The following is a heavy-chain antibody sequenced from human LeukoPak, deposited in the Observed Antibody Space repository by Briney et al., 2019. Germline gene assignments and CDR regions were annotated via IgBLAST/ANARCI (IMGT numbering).Heavy chain of an antibody. Sequence: GGSLRLSCAASGFTFSNYAMTWVRQAPGKGLAWVSTITGSGAVTYYADSVEGRFTISRDNSKKTLYLHMNSLRAEDTAVDYCAKVADSSGYYISDYWGQGTLVTVSS. CDR2: ITGSGAVT. V-gene: IGHV3-23*01. CDR1: GFTFSNYA. J-gene: IGHJ4*02. CDR3: AKVADSSGYYISDY. D-gene: IGHD3-22*01.